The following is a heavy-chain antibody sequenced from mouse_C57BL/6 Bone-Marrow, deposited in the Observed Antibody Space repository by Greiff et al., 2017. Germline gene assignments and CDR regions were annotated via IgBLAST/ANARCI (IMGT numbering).Heavy chain of an antibody. V-gene: IGHV1-85*01. CDR2: IYPRDGST. J-gene: IGHJ3*01. D-gene: IGHD1-1*02. CDR1: GYTFTSYD. Sequence: VKLVESGPELVKPGASVKLSCKASGYTFTSYDINWVKQRPGQGLEWIGWIYPRDGSTKYNEKFKGKATLTVDTSSSTAYMELHSLTSEDSAVYFCARVGDYYGGEGFAYWGQGTLVTVSA. CDR3: ARVGDYYGGEGFAY.